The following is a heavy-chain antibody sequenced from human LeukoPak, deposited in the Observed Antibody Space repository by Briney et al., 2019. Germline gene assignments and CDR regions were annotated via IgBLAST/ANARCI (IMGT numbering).Heavy chain of an antibody. J-gene: IGHJ4*02. D-gene: IGHD1-14*01. CDR3: ARGGIHDY. V-gene: IGHV1-2*02. CDR1: GYTFTDYY. Sequence: ASVKVSCKASGYTFTDYYIHWVRQAPGQGLEWMGWINPNSGGTDYAQKFQGRVTMARDTSISAVYMELSRLRSDDTGMYYCARGGIHDYWGQGTLVTVSS. CDR2: INPNSGGT.